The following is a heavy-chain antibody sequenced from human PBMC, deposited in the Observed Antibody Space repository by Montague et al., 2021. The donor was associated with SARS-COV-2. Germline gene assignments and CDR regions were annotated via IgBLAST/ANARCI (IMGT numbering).Heavy chain of an antibody. J-gene: IGHJ4*02. Sequence: SETLSLTCSVSGFSISSGFYWAWIRQSPGKGPEWIGTVYHSGYTHYNPSRKGRVAVSIDTSKNQFSLTVTSVTAADTAVYFCARRGYTGSDYFDYWGQGTLVTVSS. CDR3: ARRGYTGSDYFDY. D-gene: IGHD5-12*01. CDR1: GFSISSGFY. V-gene: IGHV4-38-2*01. CDR2: VYHSGYT.